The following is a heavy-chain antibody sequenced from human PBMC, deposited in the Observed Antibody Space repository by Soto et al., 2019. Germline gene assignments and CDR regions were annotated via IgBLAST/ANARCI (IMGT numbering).Heavy chain of an antibody. CDR2: ISWNSGSI. Sequence: GGSLRLSCAASGFTFDDYAMHWVRQAPGKGLEWVSGISWNSGSIGYADSVKGRFTISRDNAKNSLYLQMNSLRAEDTALYYCAKDAGSGGYSFYYYYMDVWGKGTTVTVSS. V-gene: IGHV3-9*01. J-gene: IGHJ6*03. CDR3: AKDAGSGGYSFYYYYMDV. D-gene: IGHD5-12*01. CDR1: GFTFDDYA.